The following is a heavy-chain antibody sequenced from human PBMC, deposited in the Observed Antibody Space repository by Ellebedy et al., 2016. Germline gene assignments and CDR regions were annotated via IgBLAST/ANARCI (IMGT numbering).Heavy chain of an antibody. D-gene: IGHD6-19*01. V-gene: IGHV1-18*04. J-gene: IGHJ4*02. CDR3: VRDLVVAGTGYYFDY. CDR2: ISAYNGNT. Sequence: ASVKVSCKASDYTFTSYGISWVRQAPGQGLEWMGWISAYNGNTNYAQKLQGRVTITTDTSTSTAYMELRSLRSDDTAVYYCVRDLVVAGTGYYFDYWGQGTLVTVSS. CDR1: DYTFTSYG.